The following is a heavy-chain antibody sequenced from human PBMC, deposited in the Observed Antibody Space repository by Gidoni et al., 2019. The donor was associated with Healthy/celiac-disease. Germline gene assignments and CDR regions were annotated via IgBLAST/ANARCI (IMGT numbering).Heavy chain of an antibody. D-gene: IGHD3-10*01. CDR1: AFTCSSYG. CDR3: AKDGDAGDYFDY. V-gene: IGHV3-30*18. J-gene: IGHJ4*02. CDR2: ISYDGSNK. Sequence: QVQLVESGGGVVQLGRSRRLPCAASAFTCSSYGMHWVRQAPGKGLEWVAVISYDGSNKYYADSVKGRFTISRDNSKNTLYLQMNSLRAEDTAVYYCAKDGDAGDYFDYWGQGTLVTVSS.